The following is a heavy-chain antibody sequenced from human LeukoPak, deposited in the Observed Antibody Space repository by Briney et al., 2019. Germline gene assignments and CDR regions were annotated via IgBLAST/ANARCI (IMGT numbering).Heavy chain of an antibody. D-gene: IGHD3-22*01. Sequence: ASVKVSCKASGYTFTSYGISWVRQAPGQGLEWMGWISAYNGNTNYAQKLQGRVNMTTDTSTSTAYMELRSLRSDDTAVYYCARDRTYYYDSSGYYAYPRFDYWGQGTLVTVSS. CDR3: ARDRTYYYDSSGYYAYPRFDY. J-gene: IGHJ4*02. CDR1: GYTFTSYG. V-gene: IGHV1-18*01. CDR2: ISAYNGNT.